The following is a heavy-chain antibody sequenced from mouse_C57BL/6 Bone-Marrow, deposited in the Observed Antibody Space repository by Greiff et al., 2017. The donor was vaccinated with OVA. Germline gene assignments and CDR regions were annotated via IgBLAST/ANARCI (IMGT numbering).Heavy chain of an antibody. CDR2: ISYDGSN. D-gene: IGHD2-3*01. V-gene: IGHV3-6*01. Sequence: VQLKESGPGLVKPSQSLSLTCSVTGYSITSGYYWNWIRQFPGNKLEWMGYISYDGSNNYNPSLKNRISITRDTSKNQFFLKLNSVTTEDTATYYCARGGVYDGYSPWFAYWGQGTLVTVSA. CDR1: GYSITSGYY. CDR3: ARGGVYDGYSPWFAY. J-gene: IGHJ3*01.